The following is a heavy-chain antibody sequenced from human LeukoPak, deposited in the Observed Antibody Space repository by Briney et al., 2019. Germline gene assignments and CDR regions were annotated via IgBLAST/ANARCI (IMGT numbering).Heavy chain of an antibody. CDR2: IYYSGST. D-gene: IGHD3-10*01. V-gene: IGHV4-39*01. CDR1: GGSISSSYYY. Sequence: SETLSLTCTVSGGSISSSYYYWGWIRQPPGKGLEWIGSIYYSGSTYYNPSLRSRVTISVDTSKNQFSLKLSSVTAADTAVYYCARLRGVRGVISGYLDYWGQGTLVTVSS. J-gene: IGHJ4*02. CDR3: ARLRGVRGVISGYLDY.